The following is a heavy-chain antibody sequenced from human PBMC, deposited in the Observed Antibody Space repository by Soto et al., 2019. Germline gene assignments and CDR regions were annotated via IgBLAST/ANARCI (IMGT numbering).Heavy chain of an antibody. J-gene: IGHJ6*02. V-gene: IGHV4-34*01. CDR3: ARIRGYYGSGSYYTRYYYYYGMDV. CDR2: INHSGST. D-gene: IGHD3-10*01. CDR1: GGSFSGYY. Sequence: PSETLSLTCAVYGGSFSGYYWSWIRQPPGKGLEWIGEINHSGSTNYNPSLKSRVTISVDTSKNQFSPKLSSVTAADTAVYYCARIRGYYGSGSYYTRYYYYYGMDVWGQGTTVTVSS.